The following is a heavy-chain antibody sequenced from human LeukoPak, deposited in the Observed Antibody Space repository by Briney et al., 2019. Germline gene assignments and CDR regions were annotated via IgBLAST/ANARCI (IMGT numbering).Heavy chain of an antibody. CDR1: GFTFSSYG. Sequence: GGSLRLSCAASGFTFSSYGMHWVRQAPGEGLEWVAFIRYDGSNKYYADSVKGRFTISRDNSKNTLYLQMNSLRAEDTAVYYCAKDRDYSAYYFDYWGQGTLVTVSS. D-gene: IGHD4-11*01. CDR2: IRYDGSNK. CDR3: AKDRDYSAYYFDY. J-gene: IGHJ4*02. V-gene: IGHV3-30*02.